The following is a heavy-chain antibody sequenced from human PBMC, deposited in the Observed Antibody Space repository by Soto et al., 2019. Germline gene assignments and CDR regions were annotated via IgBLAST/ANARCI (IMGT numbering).Heavy chain of an antibody. J-gene: IGHJ5*02. CDR3: ARKLMVRGVSGGWFDP. CDR2: IYYSGST. Sequence: QVQLQESGPGLVKPSQTLSLTCTVSGGSISSGGYYWSWIRQHPGKGLEWIGYIYYSGSTYYNPSLKSRVTISVDTSKNQFSLKLSSETAADTAVYYCARKLMVRGVSGGWFDPWGQGTLVTVSS. D-gene: IGHD3-10*01. V-gene: IGHV4-31*03. CDR1: GGSISSGGYY.